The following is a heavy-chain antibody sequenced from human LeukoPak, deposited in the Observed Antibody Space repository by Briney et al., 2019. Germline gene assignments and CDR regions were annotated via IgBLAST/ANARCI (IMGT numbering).Heavy chain of an antibody. CDR1: GFTFSSYW. CDR2: IKQDGSEK. D-gene: IGHD6-13*01. CDR3: AKDLGTGIAAAGTLYYYYGMDV. Sequence: GGSLRLSCAASGFTFSSYWMSWVRQAPGKVLEWVANIKQDGSEKYYVDSVKGRFTISRDNSKNTLYLQMNSLRAEDTAVYYCAKDLGTGIAAAGTLYYYYGMDVWGQGTTVTVSS. V-gene: IGHV3-7*01. J-gene: IGHJ6*02.